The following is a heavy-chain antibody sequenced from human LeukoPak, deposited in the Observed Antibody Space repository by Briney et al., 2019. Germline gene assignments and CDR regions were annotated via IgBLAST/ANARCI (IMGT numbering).Heavy chain of an antibody. CDR3: GRQGYTASHYFVDY. V-gene: IGHV4-4*07. Sequence: PSETLSLTCTVSGGALNSYYLGWVRQPAGKELEWIGRIYTTGTTPYKPSLKSRLTILEYTSKNQFSLKLRSVTAADTAVYYCGRQGYTASHYFVDYWSQGTLVTVSP. CDR1: GGALNSYY. J-gene: IGHJ4*02. D-gene: IGHD2-15*01. CDR2: IYTTGTT.